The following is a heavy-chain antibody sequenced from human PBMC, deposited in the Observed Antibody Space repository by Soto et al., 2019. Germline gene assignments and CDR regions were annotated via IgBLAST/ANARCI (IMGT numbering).Heavy chain of an antibody. J-gene: IGHJ4*02. CDR2: INHSGST. D-gene: IGHD3-22*01. Sequence: SETLSLTCAVYGESFSGYLWTWIRQPPGKGLEWIGEINHSGSTNYNPSLKSRVTMSVDTSNNQFSLKVFSVTAADTAVYYFASHYYYDSRGYSSTDRFFDRWGQGTLVTVSS. CDR3: ASHYYYDSRGYSSTDRFFDR. V-gene: IGHV4-34*01. CDR1: GESFSGYL.